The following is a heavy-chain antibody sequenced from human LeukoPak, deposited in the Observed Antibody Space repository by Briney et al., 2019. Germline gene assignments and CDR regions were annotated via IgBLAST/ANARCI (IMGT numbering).Heavy chain of an antibody. CDR1: GFTFGDYA. J-gene: IGHJ4*02. V-gene: IGHV3-49*04. CDR2: IRSKTSGGTT. Sequence: GRSLRLSCTASGFTFGDYAVTWVRQAPGKGREWVGFIRSKTSGGTTEYAASVKGRFTSPRDDSRNIAYLQMNSLKIEDTAVYFCTGDSPPINWGQGTLVTVSS. CDR3: TGDSPPIN.